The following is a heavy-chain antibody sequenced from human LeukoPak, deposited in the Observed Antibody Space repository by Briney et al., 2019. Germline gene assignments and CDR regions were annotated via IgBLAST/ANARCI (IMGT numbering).Heavy chain of an antibody. CDR3: ARGLVGATTWGRPAKLTHRYMDV. D-gene: IGHD1-26*01. Sequence: ASVKVSCKASGYTFTSYGISWVRQAPGQGLEWMGWISAYNGNTNYAQKLQGRVTMTTDTSTSTAYMELRSLRSDDTAVYYCARGLVGATTWGRPAKLTHRYMDVWGKGTTVTVSS. CDR2: ISAYNGNT. CDR1: GYTFTSYG. V-gene: IGHV1-18*01. J-gene: IGHJ6*03.